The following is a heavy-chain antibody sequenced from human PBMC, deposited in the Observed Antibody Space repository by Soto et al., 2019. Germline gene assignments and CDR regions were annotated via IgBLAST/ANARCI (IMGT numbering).Heavy chain of an antibody. J-gene: IGHJ4*02. V-gene: IGHV3-30*03. CDR2: ISYDGSNK. CDR3: VGGQYYFDS. D-gene: IGHD3-10*01. Sequence: QVQLVESGGGVVQPGRSLRLSCAASGFPFSSYGMHWVREAPGKGLEWVAVISYDGSNKYYADSVKGRFTISRDNSASTLYLQMTSLRPEDTALYYCVGGQYYFDSRGQGTLVTVSP. CDR1: GFPFSSYG.